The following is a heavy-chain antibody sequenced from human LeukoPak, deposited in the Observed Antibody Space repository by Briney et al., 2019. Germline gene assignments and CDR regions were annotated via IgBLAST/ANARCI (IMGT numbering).Heavy chain of an antibody. CDR3: ASRGSGSYYGVDY. Sequence: PGGSLRLSCAASGFTFSTYWMSWVRQAPGKGLEWVSAISGSGGSTYYADSVKGRFTISRDNSKNTLYLQMNSLRAEDTAVYYCASRGSGSYYGVDYWGQGTLVTVSS. CDR1: GFTFSTYW. V-gene: IGHV3-23*01. CDR2: ISGSGGST. J-gene: IGHJ4*02. D-gene: IGHD3-10*01.